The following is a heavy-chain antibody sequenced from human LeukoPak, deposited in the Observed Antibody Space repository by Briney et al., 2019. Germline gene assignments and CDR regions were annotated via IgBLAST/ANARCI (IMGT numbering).Heavy chain of an antibody. Sequence: SGGSLRLSCEASGFTFGSYVMSWVRQAPGKGLEWVSSISGSSSNLYYADSVKGRFTISRDNSRNTLFLQMNSLRVEDTALYYCAKDVLDVVGVYYGMDVWGQGTTVTVSS. D-gene: IGHD3-10*02. CDR3: AKDVLDVVGVYYGMDV. CDR1: GFTFGSYV. J-gene: IGHJ6*02. CDR2: ISGSSSNL. V-gene: IGHV3-23*01.